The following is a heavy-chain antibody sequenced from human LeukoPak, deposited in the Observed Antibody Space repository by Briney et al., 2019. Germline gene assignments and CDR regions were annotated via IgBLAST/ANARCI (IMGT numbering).Heavy chain of an antibody. J-gene: IGHJ4*02. Sequence: PGGSLRLSCAASGFTFSSYSMNWVRQAPGKGLEWVSSISSSSSYIYYADSVKGRFTISRDNAKNSLYLQMNSLRAEDTAVYYCARDPKIVVVPAAHKNDYWGQGTLVTASS. D-gene: IGHD2-2*01. CDR1: GFTFSSYS. CDR2: ISSSSSYI. V-gene: IGHV3-21*01. CDR3: ARDPKIVVVPAAHKNDY.